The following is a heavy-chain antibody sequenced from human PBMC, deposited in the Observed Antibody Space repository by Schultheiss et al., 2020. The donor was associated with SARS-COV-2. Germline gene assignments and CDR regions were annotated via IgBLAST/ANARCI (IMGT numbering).Heavy chain of an antibody. D-gene: IGHD3-3*01. CDR1: GYTFTSYG. CDR2: ISAYNGNT. Sequence: ASVKVSCKASGYTFTSYGISWVRQAPGQGLEWMGWISAYNGNTNYAQKLQGRVTMTTDTSTSTAYMELRSLRSEDTAVYYCASRYYDFWSGSEPYYYGMDVWGQGTTVTVSS. V-gene: IGHV1-18*04. CDR3: ASRYYDFWSGSEPYYYGMDV. J-gene: IGHJ6*02.